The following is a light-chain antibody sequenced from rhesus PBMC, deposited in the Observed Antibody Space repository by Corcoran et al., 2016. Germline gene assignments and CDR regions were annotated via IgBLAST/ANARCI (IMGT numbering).Light chain of an antibody. CDR2: AAS. V-gene: IGKV1-28*01. CDR3: LQHNSYPLP. J-gene: IGKJ4*01. Sequence: DIQMTQSPSSLSASVGDTVTITCRASQGISSYLNWFQQKPGKAPKLLIYAASSLESGVPSRFSGSGSGTEFTLTISSLTPEDFAAYYCLQHNSYPLPFGGGTKVEIK. CDR1: QGISSY.